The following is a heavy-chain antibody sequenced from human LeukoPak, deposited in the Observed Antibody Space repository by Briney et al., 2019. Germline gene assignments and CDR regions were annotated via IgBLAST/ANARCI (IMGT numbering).Heavy chain of an antibody. Sequence: SVNVSCKASGGTFSSYAISWVRQAPGQGLEWMGGIIPIFGTANYAQKFQGRVTITTDESTSTAYMELSSLRSEDTAVYYCARAEMATTPFDYWGQGTLVTVSS. J-gene: IGHJ4*02. CDR1: GGTFSSYA. D-gene: IGHD5-24*01. V-gene: IGHV1-69*05. CDR2: IIPIFGTA. CDR3: ARAEMATTPFDY.